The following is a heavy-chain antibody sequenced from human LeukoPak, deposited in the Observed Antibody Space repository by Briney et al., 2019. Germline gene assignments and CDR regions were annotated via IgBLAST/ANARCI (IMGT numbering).Heavy chain of an antibody. Sequence: ASVKVSCKASGYTFTSYAMHWVRQAPGQRLEWMGWINAGIGNTKYSQKFQGRVTITRDTSASTAYMELSSLRSEDTAVYYCARRNNFDAFDIWGQGTMVTVSS. CDR2: INAGIGNT. CDR1: GYTFTSYA. D-gene: IGHD1-20*01. J-gene: IGHJ3*02. V-gene: IGHV1-3*01. CDR3: ARRNNFDAFDI.